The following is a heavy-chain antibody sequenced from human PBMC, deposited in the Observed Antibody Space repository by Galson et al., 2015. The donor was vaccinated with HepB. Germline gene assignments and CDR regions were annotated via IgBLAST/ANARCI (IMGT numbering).Heavy chain of an antibody. J-gene: IGHJ4*02. CDR3: ARDKEDTAMVTSYQFDY. CDR1: GDSVSSNSAA. Sequence: CAISGDSVSSNSAAWNWIRQSPSRGLEWLGRTYYRSKWYNDYAVSVKSRITINPDTSKNQFSLQLNSVTPEDTAVYYCARDKEDTAMVTSYQFDYWGQGTLVTVSS. CDR2: TYYRSKWYN. D-gene: IGHD5-18*01. V-gene: IGHV6-1*01.